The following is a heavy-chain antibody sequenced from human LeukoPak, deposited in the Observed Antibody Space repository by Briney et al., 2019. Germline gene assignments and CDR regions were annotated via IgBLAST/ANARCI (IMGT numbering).Heavy chain of an antibody. Sequence: GGSLRLSCAASGFTFSDYAMDWVRQAPGKGLEWVSSISGSGGSTYYADSVKGRFTISRDNSNKMLYLQMNSLRAEDTAVYYCTKGVRWLYSSSDYWGQGTLITVSS. V-gene: IGHV3-23*01. CDR1: GFTFSDYA. D-gene: IGHD6-6*01. CDR2: ISGSGGST. CDR3: TKGVRWLYSSSDY. J-gene: IGHJ4*02.